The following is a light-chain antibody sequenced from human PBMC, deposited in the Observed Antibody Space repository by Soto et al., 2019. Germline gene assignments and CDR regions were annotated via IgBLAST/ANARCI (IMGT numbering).Light chain of an antibody. J-gene: IGLJ2*01. CDR2: EVT. CDR3: SSYAGNNNVV. Sequence: QSALTQPPSASGSPGQSVTISCTGASTDIGGYNYVSWYQQHPGKAPKLIIYEVTKRPSGVPDRFSGSKSGNTASLTVSGLQAEDEADYYCSSYAGNNNVVFGGGTKLTV. CDR1: STDIGGYNY. V-gene: IGLV2-8*01.